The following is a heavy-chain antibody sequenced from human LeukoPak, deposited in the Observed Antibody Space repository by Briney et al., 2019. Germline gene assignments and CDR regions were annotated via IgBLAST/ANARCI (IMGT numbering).Heavy chain of an antibody. Sequence: SQTLSLTCAISGDSVSINSAAWNWIRQSPSRGLEWLGRTYQRSKWYNDYAVTVKSRITINPDISKNQFSLQLNSVTPEDTAVYYCARSPSPYSSGWYFDYWGQGTLVTVSS. J-gene: IGHJ4*02. CDR1: GDSVSINSAA. CDR2: TYQRSKWYN. D-gene: IGHD6-19*01. CDR3: ARSPSPYSSGWYFDY. V-gene: IGHV6-1*01.